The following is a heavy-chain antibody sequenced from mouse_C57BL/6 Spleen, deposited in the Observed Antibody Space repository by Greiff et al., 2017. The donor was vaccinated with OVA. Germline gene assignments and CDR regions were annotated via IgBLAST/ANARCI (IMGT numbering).Heavy chain of an antibody. J-gene: IGHJ3*01. CDR2: IDPSDSYT. CDR3: ARSTTVDAY. V-gene: IGHV1-59*01. Sequence: QVQLQQPGAELVRPGTSVKLSCKASGYTFTSYWMHWVKQRPGQGLEWIGVIDPSDSYTNYNQKFKGKATFTVDTSSSTAYMQLSSLTSEDSAVYYCARSTTVDAYWGQGTLVTVSA. CDR1: GYTFTSYW. D-gene: IGHD1-1*01.